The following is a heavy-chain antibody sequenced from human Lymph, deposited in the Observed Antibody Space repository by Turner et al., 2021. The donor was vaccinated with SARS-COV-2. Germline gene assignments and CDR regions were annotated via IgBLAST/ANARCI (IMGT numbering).Heavy chain of an antibody. CDR3: ARSRDLQSMVRGVDPFDY. CDR1: GYTFPGYY. J-gene: IGHJ4*02. CDR2: INRNSGST. Sequence: QVQLEKPGAELKKQGASVQVPCKASGYTFPGYYIHWVRQAPGQGLEWMGWINRNSGSTNYAQRFQGRVTMTRDTSLSTAYMQLSRVGADDTAVYYCARSRDLQSMVRGVDPFDYWGQGTLVTVSS. V-gene: IGHV1-2*02. D-gene: IGHD3-10*01.